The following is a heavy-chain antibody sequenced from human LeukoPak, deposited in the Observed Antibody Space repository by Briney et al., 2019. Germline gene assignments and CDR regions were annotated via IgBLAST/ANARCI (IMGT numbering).Heavy chain of an antibody. CDR2: ISGSGGST. Sequence: GGSLRLSCAASGFTFSSYAMSWVRQAPGRGLEWVSAISGSGGSTYYADSVKGRFTISRDNSKNTLYLQMNSLRAEDTAVYYCAKEGTGGYSYGYFDYWGQGTLVTVSS. CDR1: GFTFSSYA. CDR3: AKEGTGGYSYGYFDY. J-gene: IGHJ4*02. V-gene: IGHV3-23*01. D-gene: IGHD5-18*01.